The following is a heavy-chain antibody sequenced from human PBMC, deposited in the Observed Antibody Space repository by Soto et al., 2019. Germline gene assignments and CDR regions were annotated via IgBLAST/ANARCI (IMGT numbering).Heavy chain of an antibody. CDR3: AKAGSGWPSYYFDY. D-gene: IGHD6-19*01. Sequence: SETLSLTXTVSGGSISSGGYYWSWIRQHPGKGLEWIGYIYYSGSTYYNPSLKSRVTISVDTSKNQFSLKLSSVTAEDTAVYYCAKAGSGWPSYYFDYWGQGILVTVSS. V-gene: IGHV4-31*03. CDR2: IYYSGST. J-gene: IGHJ4*02. CDR1: GGSISSGGYY.